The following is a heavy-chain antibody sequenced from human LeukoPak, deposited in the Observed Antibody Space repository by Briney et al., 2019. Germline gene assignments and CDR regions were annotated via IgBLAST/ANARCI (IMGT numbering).Heavy chain of an antibody. V-gene: IGHV3-21*01. Sequence: GGSLRLSCAASGFTFSSYSMNWVRQAPGKGLEWVSSISSSSSYIYYADSVKGRFTISRDNAKNSLYLQMNSLRAEDTAVYYCASQSGGWFDPWGQGTLVTVSS. CDR1: GFTFSSYS. D-gene: IGHD3-10*01. CDR2: ISSSSSYI. CDR3: ASQSGGWFDP. J-gene: IGHJ5*02.